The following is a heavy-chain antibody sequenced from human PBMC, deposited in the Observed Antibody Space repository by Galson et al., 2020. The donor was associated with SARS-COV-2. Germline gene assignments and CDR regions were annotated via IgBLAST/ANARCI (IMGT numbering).Heavy chain of an antibody. Sequence: SETRSLTCTVSGDSISSGGYSWTWMRQPPGKGLEWIGYIYHSGSIYYNPSLKSRVTISVDRSKNQLSLKLTSVTAADTAVYYCARGYSYGYSYWFDPWGQGTLVTVSS. CDR2: IYHSGSI. D-gene: IGHD5-18*01. J-gene: IGHJ5*02. V-gene: IGHV4-30-2*01. CDR3: ARGYSYGYSYWFDP. CDR1: GDSISSGGYS.